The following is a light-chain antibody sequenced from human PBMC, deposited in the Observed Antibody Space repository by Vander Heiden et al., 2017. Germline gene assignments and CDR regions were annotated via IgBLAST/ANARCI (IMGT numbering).Light chain of an antibody. J-gene: IGLJ2*01. CDR2: SNN. V-gene: IGLV1-44*01. Sequence: QSVLTQPPSASGTPGQRVTISCSGSSSNIGSNTVNWYQQLPGTAPKLLIYSNNQRPPGVPDRFSGSKSGTSASLAISGLQSEDEADYYCAAWDDSRNVVVFGGGTKLTVL. CDR1: SSNIGSNT. CDR3: AAWDDSRNVVV.